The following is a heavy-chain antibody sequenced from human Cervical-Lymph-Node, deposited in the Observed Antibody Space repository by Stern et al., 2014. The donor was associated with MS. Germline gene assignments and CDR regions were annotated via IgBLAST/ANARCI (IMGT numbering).Heavy chain of an antibody. Sequence: QLQLQESGPGLVKPSQTLSLTCTVSGGSISSGGYYWSWIRQHPGKGLEWIGDIYYSGSTYYNPSLKSRVTISVDTSKNQFSLKLSSVTAADTAVYYCARDLEDYYDSSGYYDWYFDLWGRGTLVTVSS. J-gene: IGHJ2*01. CDR3: ARDLEDYYDSSGYYDWYFDL. D-gene: IGHD3-22*01. CDR2: IYYSGST. CDR1: GGSISSGGYY. V-gene: IGHV4-31*03.